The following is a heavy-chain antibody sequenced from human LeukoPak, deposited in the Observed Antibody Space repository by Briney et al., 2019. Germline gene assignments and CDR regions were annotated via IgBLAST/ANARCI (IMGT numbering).Heavy chain of an antibody. V-gene: IGHV3-30*18. CDR1: GFTFSSYG. CDR2: ISYDGSNK. J-gene: IGHJ4*02. Sequence: EGSLILSCAASGFTFSSYGMHWVRQAPGKGLEWVAVISYDGSNKYYADSVKGRFTISRDNSKNTLYLQMNSLRAEDTAVYYCVKGLWFGELLSYYFDYWGQGTLVTVSS. D-gene: IGHD3-10*01. CDR3: VKGLWFGELLSYYFDY.